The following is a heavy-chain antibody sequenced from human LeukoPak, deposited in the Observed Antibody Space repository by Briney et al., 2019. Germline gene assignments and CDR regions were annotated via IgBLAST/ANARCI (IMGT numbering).Heavy chain of an antibody. CDR2: IWYDGSNK. D-gene: IGHD4-17*01. CDR3: ARDGHGVPLDY. J-gene: IGHJ4*02. V-gene: IGHV3-30*02. CDR1: GFTFSDYG. Sequence: GGSLRLSCTASGFTFSDYGMHWVRQPPGKGLEWVAIIWYDGSNKTYEDSVKGRFTISRDNSKNTLYLQMNSLRAEDTALYYCARDGHGVPLDYWGQGTLVTVSP.